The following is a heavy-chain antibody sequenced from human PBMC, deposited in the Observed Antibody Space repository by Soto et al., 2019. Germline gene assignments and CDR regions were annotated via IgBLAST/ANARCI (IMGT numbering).Heavy chain of an antibody. Sequence: ASVKVSCKTSGYTLTSYGISWVRQAPGQRLEWMGWISAYSGKTNYAQKLQGRLTMTTDTSTSTACMELRSLRSDDTALYYCARDNSGDFWSGYSHYYFDYWGQGTLVPVSS. CDR3: ARDNSGDFWSGYSHYYFDY. J-gene: IGHJ4*02. D-gene: IGHD3-3*01. CDR2: ISAYSGKT. CDR1: GYTLTSYG. V-gene: IGHV1-18*01.